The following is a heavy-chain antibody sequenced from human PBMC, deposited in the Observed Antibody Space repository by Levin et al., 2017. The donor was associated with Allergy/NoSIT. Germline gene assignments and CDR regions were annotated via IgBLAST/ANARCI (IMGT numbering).Heavy chain of an antibody. D-gene: IGHD6-13*01. CDR1: GFTFSSYA. Sequence: GGSLRLSCAASGFTFSSYAMSWVRQAPGKGLEWVSAISGSGGSTYYADSVKGRFTISRDNSKNTLYLQMNSLRAEDTAVYYCAKDGGGIAAAGSGGFYWYFDLWGRGTLVTVSS. CDR3: AKDGGGIAAAGSGGFYWYFDL. J-gene: IGHJ2*01. CDR2: ISGSGGST. V-gene: IGHV3-23*01.